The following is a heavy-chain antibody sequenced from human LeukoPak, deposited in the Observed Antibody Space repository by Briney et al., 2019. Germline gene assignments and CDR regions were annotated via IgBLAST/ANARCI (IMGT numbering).Heavy chain of an antibody. CDR2: ISSSSSYI. J-gene: IGHJ4*02. D-gene: IGHD2-2*01. CDR1: GFTFSSYS. V-gene: IGHV3-21*01. CDR3: ARDGACSSTSCHGISEG. Sequence: GGPLRLSCAASGFTFSSYSMIWVRQAPGKGLEWVSSISSSSSYIYYADSVKGRFTISRDNAKNSLYLQMNSLRAEDTAVYYCARDGACSSTSCHGISEGWGQGTLVTVSS.